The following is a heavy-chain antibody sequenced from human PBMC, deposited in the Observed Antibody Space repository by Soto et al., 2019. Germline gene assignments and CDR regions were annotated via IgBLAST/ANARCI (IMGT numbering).Heavy chain of an antibody. CDR2: IYPTGST. V-gene: IGHV4-4*07. CDR1: GDSFSNYY. J-gene: IGHJ5*02. D-gene: IGHD2-2*01. CDR3: STGRSEVVPGAMDT. Sequence: PSETLSLTCTVSGDSFSNYYCNWVRKSAGKGLEWIGRIYPTGSTTYNPSLKSRLTMSVETSKNQFSLRLTSMTAADTAVYYCSTGRSEVVPGAMDTWGQGTLVTVSS.